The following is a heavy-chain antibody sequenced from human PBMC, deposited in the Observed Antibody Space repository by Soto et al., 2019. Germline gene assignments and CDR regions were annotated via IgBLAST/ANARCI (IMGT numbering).Heavy chain of an antibody. J-gene: IGHJ6*02. CDR2: IIPISGTT. CDR3: ARGYCSGGNCYSGMDV. D-gene: IGHD2-15*01. CDR1: GGTFSTHA. Sequence: SVKVSCKASGGTFSTHALIWVRQAPGHGLEWMGGIIPISGTTYYTQKFQGRVTITADEPTSTAFMELSSLKSGDTAVFYCARGYCSGGNCYSGMDVWGQGTMDSVSS. V-gene: IGHV1-69*13.